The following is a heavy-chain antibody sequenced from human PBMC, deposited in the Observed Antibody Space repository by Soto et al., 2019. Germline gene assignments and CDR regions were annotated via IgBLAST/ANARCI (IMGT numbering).Heavy chain of an antibody. Sequence: QVQLVQSGAEVKKPGASVKGSCKASGYTFTGYYMHWVRQAPGQGLEWMGWINPNSGGTNYAKKFNDWVTRNREETIDRAYVDQSRLGSVDTAVYYCERVGRGYGGYDWLDCMDVWGKAAMVTV. V-gene: IGHV1-2*04. CDR3: ERVGRGYGGYDWLDCMDV. CDR1: GYTFTGYY. J-gene: IGHJ6*04. D-gene: IGHD5-12*01. CDR2: INPNSGGT.